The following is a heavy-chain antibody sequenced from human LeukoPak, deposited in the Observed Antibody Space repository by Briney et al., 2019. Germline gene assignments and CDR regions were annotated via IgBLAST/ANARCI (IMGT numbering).Heavy chain of an antibody. CDR3: ARDECSSTSCFEYYYYGMDV. J-gene: IGHJ6*02. D-gene: IGHD2-2*01. V-gene: IGHV3-21*01. Sequence: GGSLRLSCAASGFIFSSYSMNWVRQAPGKGLEWVSSISSSSSYIYYADSVKGRFTISRDNAKNSLYLQMNSLRAEDTAVYYCARDECSSTSCFEYYYYGMDVWGQGTTVTVSS. CDR1: GFIFSSYS. CDR2: ISSSSSYI.